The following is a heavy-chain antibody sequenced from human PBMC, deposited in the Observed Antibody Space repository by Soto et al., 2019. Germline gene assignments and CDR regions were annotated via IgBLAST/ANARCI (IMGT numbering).Heavy chain of an antibody. CDR1: GGSITSHHYY. CDR2: IYSGGNT. CDR3: GSGPSTTWIDN. Sequence: QLQVQESGPGQVKPSQTLSLTCTVSGGSITSHHYYWGWIRQPPGKGLEWIGSIYSGGNTYYNPSLRSRLTIFVDTAKNRISLKLNSVTAADSAIYYCGSGPSTTWIDNWGLGTQVSVSS. D-gene: IGHD2-2*01. J-gene: IGHJ4*02. V-gene: IGHV4-39*01.